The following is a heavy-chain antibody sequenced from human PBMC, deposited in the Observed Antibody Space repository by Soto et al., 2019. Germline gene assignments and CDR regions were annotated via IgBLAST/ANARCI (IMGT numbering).Heavy chain of an antibody. V-gene: IGHV3-30-3*01. CDR3: ARDRGIYTIRYYYYGMDV. CDR1: GYTFSSYS. CDR2: ISYDGNNK. Sequence: QAQLVESGGGVVQPGRSLRLSCAASGYTFSSYSMHWVRQAPGKGLEWVAVISYDGNNKYYADSEKGRFTISRDNSKNTVYLRMNSLRGDDTAIYYCARDRGIYTIRYYYYGMDVWGQGTTVTVSS. J-gene: IGHJ6*02. D-gene: IGHD5-12*01.